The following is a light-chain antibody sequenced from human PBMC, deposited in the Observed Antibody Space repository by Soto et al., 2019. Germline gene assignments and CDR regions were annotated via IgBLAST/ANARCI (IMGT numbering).Light chain of an antibody. V-gene: IGKV1-39*01. CDR2: AAS. Sequence: IQMTQSPSSLSASVGDRVTITCRASQRIDNYLNWYHQKPGKAPKLLIYAASNLQSGVPSRFSGSGSGTDFTLTISNLQPEDFATYYCQQTYSTPFTCGPGTKVDIK. CDR1: QRIDNY. CDR3: QQTYSTPFT. J-gene: IGKJ3*01.